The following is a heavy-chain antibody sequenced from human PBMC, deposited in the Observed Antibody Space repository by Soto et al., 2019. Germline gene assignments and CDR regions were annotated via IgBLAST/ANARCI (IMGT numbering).Heavy chain of an antibody. CDR1: GGSISSGGYS. CDR3: ARGRYDSSGPYPLWD. Sequence: QLQLQESGSGLVKPSQTLSLTCAVSGGSISSGGYSWSWIRQPPGKGLEWIGYIYHRGSTYYNPSLKGRVTISVDRSKNQFSLKLSSVTAADTAVYYCARGRYDSSGPYPLWDWGQGTPVTVSS. CDR2: IYHRGST. J-gene: IGHJ1*01. V-gene: IGHV4-30-2*01. D-gene: IGHD3-22*01.